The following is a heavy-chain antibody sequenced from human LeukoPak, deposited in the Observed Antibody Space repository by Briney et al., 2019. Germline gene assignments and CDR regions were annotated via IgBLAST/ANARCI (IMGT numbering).Heavy chain of an antibody. Sequence: PSETLSLTCTVSGVSISSYYWSWLRQPPGKGLEWIGYIYYSGSTNYNPSLKSRVTISVDTSKNQFSLKLSSVTAADTAVYYCARRRSVAGTGIFDYWGQGTLVTVSS. J-gene: IGHJ4*02. CDR2: IYYSGST. V-gene: IGHV4-59*01. CDR1: GVSISSYY. D-gene: IGHD6-19*01. CDR3: ARRRSVAGTGIFDY.